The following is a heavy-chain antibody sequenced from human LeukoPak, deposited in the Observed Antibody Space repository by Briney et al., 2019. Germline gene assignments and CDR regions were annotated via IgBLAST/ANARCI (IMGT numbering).Heavy chain of an antibody. V-gene: IGHV1-18*01. CDR3: AREGLYYDILTGLAPNWFDP. Sequence: GASVKVSCKASGGTFSSYAISWVRQAPGQGLEWMGWFNPENGNTNYAQKVQGRVTMTADTSTSTSYMELRSLRSDDTAVYYCAREGLYYDILTGLAPNWFDPWGQGTLVTVSS. CDR2: FNPENGNT. D-gene: IGHD3-9*01. J-gene: IGHJ5*02. CDR1: GGTFSSYA.